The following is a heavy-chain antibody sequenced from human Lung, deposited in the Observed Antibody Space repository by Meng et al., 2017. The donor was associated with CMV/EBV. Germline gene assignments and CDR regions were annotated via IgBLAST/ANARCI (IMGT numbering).Heavy chain of an antibody. V-gene: IGHV3-30*04. CDR2: ISYDGSNK. Sequence: SLKISCAASGFTFSSYAMHWVRQAPGKGLEWVAVISYDGSNKYYADSVKGRFTISRDNSENTLYLQMNSLRAEDTAVYYCARPKDGVVIIPASFYYYVMDVWGQGTXVTVSS. CDR3: ARPKDGVVIIPASFYYYVMDV. D-gene: IGHD3-3*01. J-gene: IGHJ6*02. CDR1: GFTFSSYA.